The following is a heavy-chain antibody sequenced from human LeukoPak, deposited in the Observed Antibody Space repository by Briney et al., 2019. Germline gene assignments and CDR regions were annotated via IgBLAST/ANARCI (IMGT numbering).Heavy chain of an antibody. J-gene: IGHJ4*02. CDR1: GFTFSSYW. V-gene: IGHV3-74*01. CDR2: INSDGSST. CDR3: ARDPFYCCGGICYSPYFDY. Sequence: PGGSLRLSCAASGFTFSSYWMHWDRQAPGKGLVWVSRINSDGSSTSYADSVKGRFTISRDNAKNTLYLQMNSLRAEDTAVYYCARDPFYCCGGICYSPYFDYWGQGTLVTVSS. D-gene: IGHD2-15*01.